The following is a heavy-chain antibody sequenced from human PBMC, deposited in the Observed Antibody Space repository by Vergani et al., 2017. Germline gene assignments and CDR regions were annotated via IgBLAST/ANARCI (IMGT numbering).Heavy chain of an antibody. J-gene: IGHJ6*03. Sequence: VQLVESGGGVVQPGGSLRLSCVVSGFSVSNNYMSWVRHRPGKGLEWVSFIFTGGTTYYEDSVKGRFTISRDNSKNTVHLQMNSLTAEDTAVYYCAKMCNWDDSYFYCMDVWGKGTTVTVSS. CDR3: AKMCNWDDSYFYCMDV. CDR1: GFSVSNNY. D-gene: IGHD1-1*01. V-gene: IGHV3-53*01. CDR2: IFTGGTT.